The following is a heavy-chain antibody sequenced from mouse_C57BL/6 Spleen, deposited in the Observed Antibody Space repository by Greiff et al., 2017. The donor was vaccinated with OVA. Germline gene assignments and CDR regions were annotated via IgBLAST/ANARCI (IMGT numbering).Heavy chain of an antibody. CDR3: AKSNYGYFDV. D-gene: IGHD2-5*01. Sequence: QVHVKQSGAELVRPGASVKLSCKASGYTFTDYYINWVKQRPGQGLEWIARIYPGSGNTYYNEKFKGKATLTAEKSSSTAYMQLSSLTSEDSAVYFCAKSNYGYFDVWGTGTTVTVSS. J-gene: IGHJ1*03. CDR2: IYPGSGNT. CDR1: GYTFTDYY. V-gene: IGHV1-76*01.